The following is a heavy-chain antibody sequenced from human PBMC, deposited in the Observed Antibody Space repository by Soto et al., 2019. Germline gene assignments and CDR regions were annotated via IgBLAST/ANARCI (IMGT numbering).Heavy chain of an antibody. J-gene: IGHJ5*02. V-gene: IGHV4-59*01. D-gene: IGHD5-18*01. CDR3: ERGYATYWFDP. CDR2: TYYSGGT. CDR1: GGSISSYY. Sequence: QVQLQESGPGLVKPSETLSLTCTVSGGSISSYYWSWILQPPGKGLEWIGYTYYSGGTNYHPSPKSRVTTSLDTSKNQFSLELNSVTAADTAVYYCERGYATYWFDPWGQGNLLTVSS.